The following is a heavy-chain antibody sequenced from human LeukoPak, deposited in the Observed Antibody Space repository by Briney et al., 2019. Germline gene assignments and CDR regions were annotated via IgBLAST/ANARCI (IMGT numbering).Heavy chain of an antibody. J-gene: IGHJ6*02. Sequence: SVKVSCKASGGTFSSYAISWVRQAPGQGLEWMGGIIPIFGTANYAQKFQGRVTITADESTSTAHMELSSLRSEDTAVYYCARDRYSSSTYGMDVWGQGTTVTVSS. CDR3: ARDRYSSSTYGMDV. D-gene: IGHD6-6*01. CDR2: IIPIFGTA. V-gene: IGHV1-69*13. CDR1: GGTFSSYA.